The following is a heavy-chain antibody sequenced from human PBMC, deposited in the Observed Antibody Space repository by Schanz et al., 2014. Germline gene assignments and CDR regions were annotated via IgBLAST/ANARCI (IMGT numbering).Heavy chain of an antibody. Sequence: QVQLQESGPGLVKPSQTLSLTCAVSGGSISSGGYSWSWIRQPPGKGLEWIGYIFFRGSTYYNPSLKSRVPISVAKSKNHFSLNLSSVTAADTAVYYCARAPTGYGMDVWGQGTEVIVSS. J-gene: IGHJ6*02. V-gene: IGHV4-30-4*07. CDR1: GGSISSGGYS. CDR2: IFFRGST. CDR3: ARAPTGYGMDV.